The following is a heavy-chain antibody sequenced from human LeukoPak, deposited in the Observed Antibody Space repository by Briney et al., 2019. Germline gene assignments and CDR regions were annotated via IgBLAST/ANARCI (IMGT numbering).Heavy chain of an antibody. Sequence: ASVKVSCKASGYTFTSYDINWVRQATGQGLEWMGWMNPNSGNTGYAQKFQGRVTMTRNTSISTAYTELSSLRSEDTAVYYCARDRSFGRWELLGWFDPWGQGTLVTVSS. V-gene: IGHV1-8*01. D-gene: IGHD1-26*01. J-gene: IGHJ5*02. CDR2: MNPNSGNT. CDR1: GYTFTSYD. CDR3: ARDRSFGRWELLGWFDP.